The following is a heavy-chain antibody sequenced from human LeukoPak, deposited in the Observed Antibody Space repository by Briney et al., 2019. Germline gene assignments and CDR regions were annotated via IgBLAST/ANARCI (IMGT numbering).Heavy chain of an antibody. J-gene: IGHJ5*02. CDR3: ARVSLDYYDSSVASPRKKASFNWFDP. CDR2: VFYTGST. CDR1: GGSISRHY. D-gene: IGHD3-22*01. V-gene: IGHV4-59*11. Sequence: SETLSLTCTVSGGSISRHYWSWIRQPPGKGLEWIGYVFYTGSTNYNPSLKSRVTISLDTSKNQFSLKLSSVTAADTAVYYCARVSLDYYDSSVASPRKKASFNWFDPWGQGTLVTVSS.